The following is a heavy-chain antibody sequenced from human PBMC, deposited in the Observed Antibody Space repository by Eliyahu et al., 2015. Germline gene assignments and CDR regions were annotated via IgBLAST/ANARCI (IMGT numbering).Heavy chain of an antibody. J-gene: IGHJ4*02. CDR3: ARTNYYESSGYYSVDY. Sequence: QLQQWGAGLLKPSETLSLTCAVYGGSVSGYYWSWIRQPPGKGLEWIGEINHGGSTNYNPSLKSRVTISVDTPKKQFSLKLNTVTAADTAVYYCARTNYYESSGYYSVDYWGQGTLVTVSS. V-gene: IGHV4-34*01. CDR2: INHGGST. D-gene: IGHD3-22*01. CDR1: GGSVSGYY.